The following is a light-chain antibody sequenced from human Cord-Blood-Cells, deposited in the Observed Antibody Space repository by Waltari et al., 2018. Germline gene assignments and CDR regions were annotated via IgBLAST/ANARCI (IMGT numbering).Light chain of an antibody. V-gene: IGKV4-1*01. CDR3: QQYYSTPRT. J-gene: IGKJ1*01. Sequence: DIVMTQSPDSLPVSHVEKTTINCKSSQSILYSSNNKNYLAWYQQKPGHPPKLLIYWASTRESGVPDRFSGSGSGTDFTLTISSLQAEDVAVYYCQQYYSTPRTFGQGTKVEIK. CDR1: QSILYSSNNKNY. CDR2: WAS.